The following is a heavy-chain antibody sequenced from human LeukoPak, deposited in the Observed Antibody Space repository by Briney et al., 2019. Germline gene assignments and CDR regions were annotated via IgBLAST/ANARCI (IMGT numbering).Heavy chain of an antibody. Sequence: GGSLRLSCAASGFTFSSYGMSWVRRAPGKGLEWVSAISGSGGSTYYADSVKGRFTISRDNSKNTLYLQMNSLRAEDTAVYYCAKAPGNYDSSGRGHYWGQGTLVTVSS. CDR2: ISGSGGST. J-gene: IGHJ4*02. CDR3: AKAPGNYDSSGRGHY. CDR1: GFTFSSYG. V-gene: IGHV3-23*01. D-gene: IGHD3-22*01.